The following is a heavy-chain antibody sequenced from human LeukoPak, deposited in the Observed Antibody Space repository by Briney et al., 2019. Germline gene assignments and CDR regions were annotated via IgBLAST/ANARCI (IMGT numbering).Heavy chain of an antibody. V-gene: IGHV3-30*18. CDR2: ISYDGSNK. CDR1: GFTFSSYG. CDR3: AKLLAGCSGGSCDFDY. J-gene: IGHJ4*02. Sequence: PGRSLRLSCAASGFTFSSYGMHWVRQAPGKGLEWVAVISYDGSNKYYADSVKGRFTISRDNSKNTLYLQMNSLRAEDTAVYYCAKLLAGCSGGSCDFDYWGQGTPVTVSS. D-gene: IGHD2-15*01.